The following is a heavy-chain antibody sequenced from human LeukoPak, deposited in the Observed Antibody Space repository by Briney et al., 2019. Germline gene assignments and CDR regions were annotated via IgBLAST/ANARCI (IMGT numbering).Heavy chain of an antibody. CDR1: GFTFSSYS. D-gene: IGHD5-18*01. CDR2: ISSSGSTI. Sequence: PGGSLRLSCAASGFTFSSYSMNWVRQAPGKGLEWVSYISSSGSTIYYADSVKGRFTISRDNAKNPLYLQMNSLRVEDTAVYYCARSGYSYEDYWGQGTLVTVSS. CDR3: ARSGYSYEDY. V-gene: IGHV3-48*04. J-gene: IGHJ4*02.